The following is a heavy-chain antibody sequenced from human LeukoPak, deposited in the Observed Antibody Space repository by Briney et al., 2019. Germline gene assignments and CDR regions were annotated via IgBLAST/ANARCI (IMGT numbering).Heavy chain of an antibody. CDR3: ARDGGSGYGTFDI. Sequence: SWVRQHPEKGLEWIGYIYYSGSTYYNPSLKSRVIISVDTSKNQFSLNLSSVTAADTAVYYCARDGGSGYGTFDIWGQGTMVTVSS. V-gene: IGHV4-31*02. CDR2: IYYSGST. D-gene: IGHD3-10*01. J-gene: IGHJ3*02.